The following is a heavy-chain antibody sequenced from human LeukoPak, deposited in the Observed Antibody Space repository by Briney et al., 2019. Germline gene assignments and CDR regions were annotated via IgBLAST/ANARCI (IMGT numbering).Heavy chain of an antibody. V-gene: IGHV1-46*01. CDR1: GGTFSSYA. D-gene: IGHD2-8*01. Sequence: ASVKVSCKASGGTFSSYAISWVRQAPGQGLEWMGIINPSGGSTSYAQKFQGRVTMTRDTSTSTVYMELSSLRSEDTAVYYCALAYEMDVWGQGTTVTVSS. CDR3: ALAYEMDV. CDR2: INPSGGST. J-gene: IGHJ6*02.